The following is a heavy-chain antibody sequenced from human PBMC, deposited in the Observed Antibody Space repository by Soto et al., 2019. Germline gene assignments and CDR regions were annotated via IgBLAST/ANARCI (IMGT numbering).Heavy chain of an antibody. CDR2: IYYSGST. J-gene: IGHJ4*02. CDR3: ARVAGGSYYPKYYFDY. Sequence: SETLSLTCSVADGSSSSSSYYCGWIRQPPGKGLEWIGSIYYSGSTYYNPSLKSRVTISVDTSKNQFSLKLSSVTAADTAVYYCARVAGGSYYPKYYFDYWGQGTLVTVSS. V-gene: IGHV4-39*01. CDR1: DGSSSSSSYY. D-gene: IGHD1-26*01.